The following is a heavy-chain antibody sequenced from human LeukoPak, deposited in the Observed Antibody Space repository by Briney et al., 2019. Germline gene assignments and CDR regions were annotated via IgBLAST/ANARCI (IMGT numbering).Heavy chain of an antibody. CDR3: AREARGSGRDFDY. D-gene: IGHD1-26*01. J-gene: IGHJ4*02. V-gene: IGHV3-11*01. Sequence: GGSLRLSCAASGFSFSDFYMSWIRQAPGVGLEWISYIGTRSNPIYYADSVKGRFTISRDDAKNSLYLQMHSLRDEDTAVYFCAREARGSGRDFDYWGQGILVTVSS. CDR1: GFSFSDFY. CDR2: IGTRSNPI.